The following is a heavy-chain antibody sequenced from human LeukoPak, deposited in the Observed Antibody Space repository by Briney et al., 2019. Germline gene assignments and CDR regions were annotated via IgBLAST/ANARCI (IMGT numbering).Heavy chain of an antibody. J-gene: IGHJ4*02. Sequence: SETLSLTCAVHGGSFSGYYWSWIRQPPGKGLEWIGYIYYSGSTNYNPSLKSRVTISVDTSKNQFSLKLSSVHAADTAVYYCATSKPYYYDSSGYYSYYFDYWGQGTLVTVSS. CDR1: GGSFSGYY. D-gene: IGHD3-22*01. CDR3: ATSKPYYYDSSGYYSYYFDY. CDR2: IYYSGST. V-gene: IGHV4-59*01.